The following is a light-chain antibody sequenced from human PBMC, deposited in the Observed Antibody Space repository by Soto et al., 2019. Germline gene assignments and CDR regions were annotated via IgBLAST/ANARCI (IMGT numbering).Light chain of an antibody. J-gene: IGKJ3*01. Sequence: EIVLTQSPATLSLSPGERATLSCRASQSISSYLAWYQQKPGQAPRLLIYDASNRATGIPARFSGSGSGTDFTLTISSLEPEDFAVYYCQQRFTWPPITFGPGTKVDIK. CDR2: DAS. CDR1: QSISSY. V-gene: IGKV3-11*01. CDR3: QQRFTWPPIT.